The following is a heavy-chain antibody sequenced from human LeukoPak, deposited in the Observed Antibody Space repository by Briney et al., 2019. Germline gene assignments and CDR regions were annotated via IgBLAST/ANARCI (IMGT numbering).Heavy chain of an antibody. Sequence: ASVKVSCKASGYTFTSYAMHWVRQAPGQRLEWMGWTNAGNGNTKYSQEFQGRVTITRDTSASTAYMELSSLRSEDMAVYYCARDRTDGDYFDYWGQGTLVTVSS. CDR3: ARDRTDGDYFDY. CDR2: TNAGNGNT. CDR1: GYTFTSYA. D-gene: IGHD4-17*01. J-gene: IGHJ4*02. V-gene: IGHV1-3*02.